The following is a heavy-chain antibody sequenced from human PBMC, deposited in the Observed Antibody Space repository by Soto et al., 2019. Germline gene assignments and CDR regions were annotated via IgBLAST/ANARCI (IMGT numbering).Heavy chain of an antibody. Sequence: GGSLRLSCEASGFALSPHWMSWVRQAPGNGLEWVASINQGGSVKNYVDSVRGRFTISRDNAKNSLFLQMNSLSAEDPAVYFCARLTEAVTTFVYWGQGTPVTVSS. CDR1: GFALSPHW. CDR3: ARLTEAVTTFVY. J-gene: IGHJ4*02. V-gene: IGHV3-7*03. CDR2: INQGGSVK. D-gene: IGHD1-1*01.